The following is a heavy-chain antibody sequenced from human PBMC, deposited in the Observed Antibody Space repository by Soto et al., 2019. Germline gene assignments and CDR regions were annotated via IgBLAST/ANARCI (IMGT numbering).Heavy chain of an antibody. CDR1: GGSIKNYF. J-gene: IGHJ4*02. Sequence: SETLSLTGTVSGGSIKNYFWSWIRQSPGKGLEWMGYVYSTESTHYNPSLKSRLTMSVDTSKSHFSLRLTSVTTADTATYYCARADRFGVSISSLDLWGQGILVTVSS. D-gene: IGHD2-8*01. CDR3: ARADRFGVSISSLDL. V-gene: IGHV4-59*01. CDR2: VYSTEST.